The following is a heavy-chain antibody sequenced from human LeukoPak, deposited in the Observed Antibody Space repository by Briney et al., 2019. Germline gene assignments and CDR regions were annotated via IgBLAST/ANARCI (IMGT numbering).Heavy chain of an antibody. CDR3: ARRRMMVRGVIIFGEYQNWFDP. V-gene: IGHV4-39*02. CDR2: IYYSGST. Sequence: PSETLSLTCTVSGGSVSSSSNYWGWIRQPPGKGLDWIGSIYYSGSTYYNPSLKSRVTISVDTSKNHFSLKLSSVTAADTAVYYCARRRMMVRGVIIFGEYQNWFDPWGQGTLVTVSS. CDR1: GGSVSSSSNY. D-gene: IGHD3-10*01. J-gene: IGHJ5*02.